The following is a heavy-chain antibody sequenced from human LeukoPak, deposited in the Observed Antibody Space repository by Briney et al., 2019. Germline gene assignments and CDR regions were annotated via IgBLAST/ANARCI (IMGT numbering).Heavy chain of an antibody. D-gene: IGHD1-26*01. CDR3: ARTKEWDLYYYFDY. CDR2: IYYSGST. Sequence: SETLSLTCTVSGGSISSYYWSWIRQPPGKGLEWIGYIYYSGSTNYNPSLKSRVTISVDTSKNQFSLKLSSVTAADTAVYYCARTKEWDLYYYFDYWGQGTLVSVSS. V-gene: IGHV4-59*01. CDR1: GGSISSYY. J-gene: IGHJ4*02.